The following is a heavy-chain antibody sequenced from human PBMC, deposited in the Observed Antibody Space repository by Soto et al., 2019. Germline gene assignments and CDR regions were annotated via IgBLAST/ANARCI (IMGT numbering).Heavy chain of an antibody. CDR3: VGGSGWVMDY. CDR2: VKQDGSEQ. J-gene: IGHJ4*02. CDR1: GFTFSNYW. Sequence: PGGSLRLSCAASGFTFSNYWMHWVHQAPGEGLEWVANVKQDGSEQHYVDSVKGRFTISRDNVKNSLFLQMNSLRAEDTAVYYCVGGSGWVMDYWGQGTLVTVSS. D-gene: IGHD6-19*01. V-gene: IGHV3-7*03.